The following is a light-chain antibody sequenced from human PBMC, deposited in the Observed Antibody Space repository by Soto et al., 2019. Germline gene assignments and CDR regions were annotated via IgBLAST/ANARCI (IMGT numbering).Light chain of an antibody. J-gene: IGLJ3*02. V-gene: IGLV2-14*01. CDR2: EVT. CDR3: TSYTTSSTWV. CDR1: SSDVGAYNY. Sequence: QSALTQPASVSGSPGQSITISCTGTSSDVGAYNYVSWYQQHPGKAPKLMIHEVTNRPSGVSDRFSGSKSGNTASLTISGLQAEDEAYYHCTSYTTSSTWVFGRGTKLTVL.